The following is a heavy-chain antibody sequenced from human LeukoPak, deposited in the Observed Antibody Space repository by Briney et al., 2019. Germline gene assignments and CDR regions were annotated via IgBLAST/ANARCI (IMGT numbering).Heavy chain of an antibody. Sequence: GGSLRLSCAASGFTFSSYAMHWVRQAPGKGLEWVAVISYDGSNKYYAGSVKGRFTISRDNSKNTLYLQMNSLRAEDTAVYYCARDPGSSGWHGSNWFDPWGQGTLVTVSS. J-gene: IGHJ5*02. D-gene: IGHD6-19*01. CDR1: GFTFSSYA. V-gene: IGHV3-30-3*01. CDR2: ISYDGSNK. CDR3: ARDPGSSGWHGSNWFDP.